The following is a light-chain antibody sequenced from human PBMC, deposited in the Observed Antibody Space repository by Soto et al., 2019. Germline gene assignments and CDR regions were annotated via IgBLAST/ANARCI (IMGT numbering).Light chain of an antibody. J-gene: IGLJ1*01. V-gene: IGLV2-11*01. Sequence: QSALTQPRSVSGSPGQSLTISCTGTSSDVGGYNYVSWYQQYPGQVPNLMIYDVTKRPSGVPDRFSGSKSGNTASLTISGLQAEDEADYYCCSHAGTYTYVFGTGTKVT. CDR2: DVT. CDR1: SSDVGGYNY. CDR3: CSHAGTYTYV.